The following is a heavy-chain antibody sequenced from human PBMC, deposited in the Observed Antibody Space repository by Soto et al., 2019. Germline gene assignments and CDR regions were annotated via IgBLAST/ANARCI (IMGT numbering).Heavy chain of an antibody. CDR2: ISAYNGST. Sequence: ASVKVSCKASGYTFTSYGISWVRQAPGQGLEWMGWISAYNGSTRYAQKFQGRVTMTRDTSTSTVYMELTGLKSEDTAVYYCARDRVVRGTYYGMDVWGRGTTVTVSS. J-gene: IGHJ6*02. D-gene: IGHD3-10*01. CDR1: GYTFTSYG. V-gene: IGHV1-18*01. CDR3: ARDRVVRGTYYGMDV.